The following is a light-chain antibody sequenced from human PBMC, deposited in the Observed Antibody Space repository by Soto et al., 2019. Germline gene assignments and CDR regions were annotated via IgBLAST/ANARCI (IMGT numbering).Light chain of an antibody. CDR2: DVN. CDR1: SSDVGAYIF. V-gene: IGLV2-8*01. Sequence: QSVLTQPPSASGSPGQSVTISCTGTSSDVGAYIFVSWYQQHPGKAPKLMVYDVNRRPPGVPDRFFGSKSGNTASLTVSGLQAEDEADYYCVSLAGGTYVFGTGTKSPS. J-gene: IGLJ1*01. CDR3: VSLAGGTYV.